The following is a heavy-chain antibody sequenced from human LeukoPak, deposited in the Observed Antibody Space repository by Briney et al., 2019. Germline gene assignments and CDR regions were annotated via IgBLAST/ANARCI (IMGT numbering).Heavy chain of an antibody. CDR2: ISAYNGNT. CDR1: GYTFTSYG. CDR3: ARVKRSYWSLDAFDI. J-gene: IGHJ3*02. Sequence: GASVKVSCKASGYTFTSYGISWVRQAPGQGLEWMGWISAYNGNTNYAQKLQGRVTMTTDTSTSTAYMELRSLRSDDTAVYYCARVKRSYWSLDAFDIWGQGTMVTVSS. V-gene: IGHV1-18*01. D-gene: IGHD1-26*01.